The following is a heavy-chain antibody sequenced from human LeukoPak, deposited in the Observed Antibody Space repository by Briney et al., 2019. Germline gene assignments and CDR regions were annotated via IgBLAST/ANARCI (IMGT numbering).Heavy chain of an antibody. CDR3: ARDWGGGYFDWSYGMDV. CDR2: IYTNEIT. Sequence: SETLSLTCTVSGDSISNFYWSWIRQPAGKGLEWIGRIYTNEITNYNPSLKNRIIMSSDTSKNQLSLKLSSVTAADTAVYYCARDWGGGYFDWSYGMDVWGQGTTVTVSS. V-gene: IGHV4-4*07. D-gene: IGHD3-9*01. J-gene: IGHJ6*02. CDR1: GDSISNFY.